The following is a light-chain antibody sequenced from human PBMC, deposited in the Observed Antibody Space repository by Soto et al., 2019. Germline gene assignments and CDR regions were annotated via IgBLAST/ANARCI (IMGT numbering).Light chain of an antibody. J-gene: IGKJ1*01. V-gene: IGKV3-20*01. Sequence: EIVLTQSPGPLSLSPGEIATLSCRASPSVNSGYLAWYQHTPGQAPRLLIYDTSTRATGIPDRFSGSGSGTDFTLTISRLEPEDFAVFYCQQYGSSPRTFGQGTKVEIK. CDR1: PSVNSGY. CDR2: DTS. CDR3: QQYGSSPRT.